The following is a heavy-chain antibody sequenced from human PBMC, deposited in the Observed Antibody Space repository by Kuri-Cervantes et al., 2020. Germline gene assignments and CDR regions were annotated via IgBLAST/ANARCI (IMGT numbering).Heavy chain of an antibody. CDR1: EFTVNSSY. D-gene: IGHD6-13*01. V-gene: IGHV3-53*01. Sequence: GESLKISCAASEFTVNSSYMSWVRQAPGRGLEWVSVIFGGGRTHYADSVKGRFTISRDYSKHTLHLRMNSLRVEDTAVYYCAKLGLGYWGHGTLVTVSS. CDR2: IFGGGRT. CDR3: AKLGLGY. J-gene: IGHJ4*01.